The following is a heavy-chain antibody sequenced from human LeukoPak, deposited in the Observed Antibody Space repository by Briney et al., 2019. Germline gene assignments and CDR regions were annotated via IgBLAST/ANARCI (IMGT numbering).Heavy chain of an antibody. CDR2: IKQDGSEK. CDR3: ARDSPRGLYYYYGMDV. CDR1: GFTFSNYW. D-gene: IGHD3-10*01. J-gene: IGHJ6*02. Sequence: TGGSLRLSCAASGFTFSNYWLSWVRQAPGKGLEWVANIKQDGSEKYYVDSVKGRFTISRDNAKNSLYLQMNSLRAEDTAVYYCARDSPRGLYYYYGMDVWGQGTTVTVSS. V-gene: IGHV3-7*01.